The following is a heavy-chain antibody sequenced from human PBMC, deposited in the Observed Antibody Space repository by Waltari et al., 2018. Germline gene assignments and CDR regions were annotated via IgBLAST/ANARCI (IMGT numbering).Heavy chain of an antibody. Sequence: EVQLVQSGAEVKKPGATVKISCKASGYTFIDYFMHWVQPAPGKGLEWVGRIDPEDGETVYAEKFQGRVTITADTSTDTSYLELSSLRSDDTAVYYCAPLPGGSGQTFDYWGQGTLLTVSS. J-gene: IGHJ4*02. D-gene: IGHD3-10*01. V-gene: IGHV1-69-2*01. CDR1: GYTFIDYF. CDR2: IDPEDGET. CDR3: APLPGGSGQTFDY.